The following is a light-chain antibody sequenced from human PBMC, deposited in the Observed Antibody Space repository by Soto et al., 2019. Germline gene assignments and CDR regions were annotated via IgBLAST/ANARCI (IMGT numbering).Light chain of an antibody. J-gene: IGLJ3*02. Sequence: QSVLTQPPSVSVAPGQKVTISCSGGSSNIGNNYVSWYQQVAGTTPKLLIFDNNKRPSGIPDRFSGSKSGTSATLGIAGLQTGDAADYYCATWDSSLSAWLFGGGTQLTVL. CDR1: SSNIGNNY. V-gene: IGLV1-51*01. CDR3: ATWDSSLSAWL. CDR2: DNN.